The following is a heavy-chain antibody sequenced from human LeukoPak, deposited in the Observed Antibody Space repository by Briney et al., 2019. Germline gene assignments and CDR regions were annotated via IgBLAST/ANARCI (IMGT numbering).Heavy chain of an antibody. CDR3: AREGGTYSSNLDYFDY. CDR2: ISGSGGST. D-gene: IGHD6-13*01. V-gene: IGHV3-23*01. J-gene: IGHJ4*02. CDR1: GFTFSNYA. Sequence: TGGSLRLSCAASGFTFSNYAMNWVRQAPGKGLEWVSVISGSGGSTYYADSVKGRFTISRDNAKNSLYLQMDSLRAEDTAMYYCAREGGTYSSNLDYFDYWGQGTLVTVSS.